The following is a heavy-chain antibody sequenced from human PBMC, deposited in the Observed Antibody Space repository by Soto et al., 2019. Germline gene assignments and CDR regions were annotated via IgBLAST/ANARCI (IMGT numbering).Heavy chain of an antibody. J-gene: IGHJ3*02. CDR3: ARDVEGYCSSTSCYIYAPDAFDI. V-gene: IGHV1-18*01. CDR2: ISAYNGNT. Sequence: ASVKVSCKASGYTFTSYGISWVRQAPGQGLEWMGWISAYNGNTNYAQKLQGRVTMTTDTSTSTAYMELRSLRSDDTAVYYCARDVEGYCSSTSCYIYAPDAFDIWGQGTMVTVSS. CDR1: GYTFTSYG. D-gene: IGHD2-2*02.